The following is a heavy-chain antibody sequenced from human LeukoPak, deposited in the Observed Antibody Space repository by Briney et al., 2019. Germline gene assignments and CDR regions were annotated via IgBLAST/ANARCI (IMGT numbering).Heavy chain of an antibody. J-gene: IGHJ4*02. D-gene: IGHD5-18*01. CDR3: AKAGRGTAMVPIDY. CDR1: GFTFSSYA. V-gene: IGHV3-23*01. CDR2: ISGTGGST. Sequence: GGSLRLSCAASGFTFSSYAMSWVRQAPGKGLEWVSGISGTGGSTYDADSVKGRFTISRDNSKNALFLQMHSLRAEDTAVYYCAKAGRGTAMVPIDYWGQGTLVAVSS.